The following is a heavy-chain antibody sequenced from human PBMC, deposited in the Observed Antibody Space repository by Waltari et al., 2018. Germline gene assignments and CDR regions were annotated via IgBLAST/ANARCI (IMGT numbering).Heavy chain of an antibody. CDR3: ARDWRTSRNYYYYYGMDV. D-gene: IGHD2-2*01. CDR1: GGPFSSYT. Sequence: QVQLVQSGAEVKKPGSSVRVSFKASGGPFSSYTISWVRQAPGQGLEWMGRIIPILGIANYAQKFQGRVTITADKSTSTAYMELSSLRSEDTAVYYCARDWRTSRNYYYYYGMDVWGQGTTVTVSS. V-gene: IGHV1-69*08. CDR2: IIPILGIA. J-gene: IGHJ6*02.